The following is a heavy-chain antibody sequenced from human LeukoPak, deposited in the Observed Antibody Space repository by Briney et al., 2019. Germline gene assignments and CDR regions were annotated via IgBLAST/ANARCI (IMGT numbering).Heavy chain of an antibody. J-gene: IGHJ4*02. CDR3: AKDVLSGTYYYFDQ. D-gene: IGHD1-26*01. CDR2: ISGSGSNT. Sequence: PGGSLRLSCAASGFTFSSYAMNWVRQAPGKGLEWVSGISGSGSNTYYADSVMGRFTIPRDNSKNTLYLQMNSLRAEDTAVYYCAKDVLSGTYYYFDQWGQGTLVTVSS. V-gene: IGHV3-23*01. CDR1: GFTFSSYA.